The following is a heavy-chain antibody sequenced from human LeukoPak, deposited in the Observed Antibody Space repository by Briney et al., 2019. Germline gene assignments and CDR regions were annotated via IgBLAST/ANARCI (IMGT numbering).Heavy chain of an antibody. CDR1: GYTFTGYY. D-gene: IGHD1-26*01. Sequence: ASVKVSCKASGYTFTGYYMHWVRQAPGQGLEWMGWINPNSGGTNYAQKFQGRVTMTRDTSISTAYMELSSLRSEDTAVYYCARVSVGDSGLDAFDIWGQGTMVTVSS. V-gene: IGHV1-2*02. CDR3: ARVSVGDSGLDAFDI. J-gene: IGHJ3*02. CDR2: INPNSGGT.